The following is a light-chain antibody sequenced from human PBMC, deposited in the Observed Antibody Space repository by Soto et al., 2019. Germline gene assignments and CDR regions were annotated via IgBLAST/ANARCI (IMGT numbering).Light chain of an antibody. CDR1: QSVSSSY. Sequence: EIVLTQSPGTLSLSPGERATLSCRASQSVSSSYLAWYQQKPGQAPRLLIYGASSRATGIPDRFSGSGSGTDFTLTISRLEPEDFGVYYCQQYGSSPLTFGQGTKGEIK. CDR2: GAS. V-gene: IGKV3-20*01. CDR3: QQYGSSPLT. J-gene: IGKJ1*01.